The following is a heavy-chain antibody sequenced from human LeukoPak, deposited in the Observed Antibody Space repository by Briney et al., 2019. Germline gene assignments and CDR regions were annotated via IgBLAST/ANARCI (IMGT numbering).Heavy chain of an antibody. CDR3: ARETYSSSSLGY. D-gene: IGHD6-13*01. CDR2: INPNSGGT. CDR1: GYTFTGYY. V-gene: IGHV1-2*04. J-gene: IGHJ4*02. Sequence: ASVKVSCKASGYTFTGYYMHWVRQAPGQGLEWMGWINPNSGGTNYAQKFQGWVTMTRDTSISTAYMELSRLRSDDMAVYYCARETYSSSSLGYWGQGTLVTVSS.